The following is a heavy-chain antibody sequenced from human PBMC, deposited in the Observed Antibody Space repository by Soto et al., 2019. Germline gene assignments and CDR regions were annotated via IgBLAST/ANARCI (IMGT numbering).Heavy chain of an antibody. D-gene: IGHD3-9*01. V-gene: IGHV3-7*01. CDR1: GVDISRHW. J-gene: IGHJ4*02. CDR2: IRSDASET. CDR3: ARDSGSCPLTSYCFEW. Sequence: GGSLRLSCVGSGVDISRHWMSWVRQAPGKGLEWVANIRSDASETYYADSVKGRFTISRDNAANSVFLHMNSLRAEDTAVYYCARDSGSCPLTSYCFEWWGQGTLVTVSS.